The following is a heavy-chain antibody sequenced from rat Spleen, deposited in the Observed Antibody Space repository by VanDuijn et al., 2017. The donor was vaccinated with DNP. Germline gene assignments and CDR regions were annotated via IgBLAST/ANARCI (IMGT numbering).Heavy chain of an antibody. Sequence: EVQLVESGGGLVQPGRSLKLSCAVSGITFSDHNMAWVRQAPTKGLEWVASISNTGDNTYYSDSVRGRFSLSRYNAKSTLCLQVNSLRSEETATYYCSSLGSAIGWFAYWGQGTLVTVSS. J-gene: IGHJ3*01. CDR1: GITFSDHN. CDR2: ISNTGDNT. V-gene: IGHV5-25*01. D-gene: IGHD1-2*01. CDR3: SSLGSAIGWFAY.